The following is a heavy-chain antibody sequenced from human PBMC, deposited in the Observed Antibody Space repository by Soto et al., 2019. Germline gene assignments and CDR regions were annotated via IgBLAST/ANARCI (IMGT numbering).Heavy chain of an antibody. CDR1: GFTFSSYS. J-gene: IGHJ6*02. V-gene: IGHV3-48*02. Sequence: EVQLVESGGGLVQPGGSLRPSCAASGFTFSSYSMNWVRQAPGKGLEGVSYISSSSSTIYYADSVKGRFTISRDNAKNSLYLQMNSLRDEDTAVYYCAREYCSSTSCVTSGLYGMDVWGQGTTVTVSS. CDR2: ISSSSSTI. D-gene: IGHD2-2*01. CDR3: AREYCSSTSCVTSGLYGMDV.